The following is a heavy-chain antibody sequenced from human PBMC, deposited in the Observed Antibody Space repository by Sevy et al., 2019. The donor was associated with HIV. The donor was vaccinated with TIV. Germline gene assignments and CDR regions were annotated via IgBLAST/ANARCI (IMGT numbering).Heavy chain of an antibody. J-gene: IGHJ3*02. CDR1: GFTFSSYA. CDR3: AGGRYDRSGSFDAFDI. D-gene: IGHD3-22*01. CDR2: IFGDGGST. Sequence: GGSLRLSCAASGFTFSSYAMNWVRQAPGKGLEWVSTIFGDGGSTYYADSVKGRFTISRDNSKNTLYLQMNSLRAEDTAVYYCAGGRYDRSGSFDAFDIWGQWDNGHRLL. V-gene: IGHV3-23*01.